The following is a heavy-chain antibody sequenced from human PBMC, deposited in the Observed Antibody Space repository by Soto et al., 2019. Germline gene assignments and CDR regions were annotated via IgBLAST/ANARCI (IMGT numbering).Heavy chain of an antibody. J-gene: IGHJ6*02. V-gene: IGHV1-69*01. CDR1: GGTFSGYP. Sequence: QVQLVQSGVGLKKPGSSVKVSCEAFGGTFSGYPINWVRKAPGQGLEWMGGIIPFFGKSNYAQKFQGRVTITADDSTSTAYMELRSLRSEDTAVYYCARVGHITNYGMAVWGQGTTVTVSS. CDR2: IIPFFGKS. CDR3: ARVGHITNYGMAV. D-gene: IGHD1-26*01.